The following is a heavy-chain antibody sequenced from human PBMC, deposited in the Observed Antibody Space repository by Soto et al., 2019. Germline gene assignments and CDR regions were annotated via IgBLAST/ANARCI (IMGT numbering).Heavy chain of an antibody. D-gene: IGHD2-15*01. J-gene: IGHJ5*02. V-gene: IGHV4-39*02. CDR1: GVSIHNSHSF. CDR3: GRVVEGATRHTDSDS. CDR2: VYHSGGS. Sequence: SETLSLTCAVSGVSIHNSHSFWGWIRQPPGKGLEFIGSVYHSGGSYYNPSLKGRVTISADTSNNQISLRVNSVTAADTAVYYCGRVVEGATRHTDSDSWGQGMLVTVSS.